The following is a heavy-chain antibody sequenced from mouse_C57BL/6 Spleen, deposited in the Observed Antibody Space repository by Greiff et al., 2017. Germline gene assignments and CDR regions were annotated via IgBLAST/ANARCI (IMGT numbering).Heavy chain of an antibody. J-gene: IGHJ1*03. V-gene: IGHV6-6*01. CDR2: IRNKANNHAT. CDR1: GFSISDAW. CDR3: TPSTRYFDV. Sequence: EVKLMESGGGLVQPGGSMTLTCAASGFSISDAWMDWVRQSPEKGLEWVAEIRNKANNHATYSAESVKRSVTIPRDDSKSIVYLQMNILRAEDTGIYYCTPSTRYFDVWGTGTTVTVSS.